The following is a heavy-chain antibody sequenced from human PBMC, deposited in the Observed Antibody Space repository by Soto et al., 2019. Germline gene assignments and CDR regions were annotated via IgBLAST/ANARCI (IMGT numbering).Heavy chain of an antibody. V-gene: IGHV4-34*01. CDR1: GGSFSGYY. CDR3: ARDGVSSTEYTWNYGTYFDY. J-gene: IGHJ4*02. D-gene: IGHD1-7*01. Sequence: PSETLSLTCAVYGGSFSGYYWTWIRQPPGTGLEWIGEINHSGSTNYNPSLKSRVTISVDTSKNQFSLKLTSVTAADTAVYYCARDGVSSTEYTWNYGTYFDYWGQGALVTVSS. CDR2: INHSGST.